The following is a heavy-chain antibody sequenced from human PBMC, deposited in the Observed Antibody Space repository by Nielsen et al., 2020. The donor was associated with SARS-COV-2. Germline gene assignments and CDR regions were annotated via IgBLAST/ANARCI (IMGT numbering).Heavy chain of an antibody. Sequence: GESLKISCAASGFTFSSYSMNWVRQAPGKGLEWVSSISSSSSYIYYADSVKGRFTISRDNAKNSLYLQMNSLRAEDTAVYYCAREKSPRSSSALDYWGQGTLVTVSS. CDR2: ISSSSSYI. CDR3: AREKSPRSSSALDY. D-gene: IGHD6-6*01. CDR1: GFTFSSYS. V-gene: IGHV3-21*01. J-gene: IGHJ4*02.